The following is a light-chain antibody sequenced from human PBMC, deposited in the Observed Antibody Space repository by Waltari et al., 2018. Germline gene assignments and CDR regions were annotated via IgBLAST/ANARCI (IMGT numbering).Light chain of an antibody. CDR3: QQRANWPPLT. J-gene: IGKJ4*01. V-gene: IGKV3-11*01. CDR2: EAS. Sequence: EVVLTQSPATLSLSPGERATLSCRASQTVYNFLAWNQQKPGQAPRLIIYEASQRATGIPARFSGSGSGTDFTLTINNLEPEDVGVYYCQQRANWPPLTFGGGTKVEIK. CDR1: QTVYNF.